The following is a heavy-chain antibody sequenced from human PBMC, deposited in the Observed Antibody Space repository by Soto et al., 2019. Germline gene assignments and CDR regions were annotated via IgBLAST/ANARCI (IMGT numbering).Heavy chain of an antibody. J-gene: IGHJ6*02. CDR3: AKDRPGKEQWLVYYYYYGMDV. CDR1: GFTFSSYG. D-gene: IGHD6-19*01. CDR2: ISYDGSNK. Sequence: GGSLRLSCAASGFTFSSYGMHWVRLAPGKGLEWVAVISYDGSNKYYADSVKGRFTISRDNSKNTLYLQMNSLRAEDTAVYYCAKDRPGKEQWLVYYYYYGMDVWGQGTTVTVSS. V-gene: IGHV3-30*18.